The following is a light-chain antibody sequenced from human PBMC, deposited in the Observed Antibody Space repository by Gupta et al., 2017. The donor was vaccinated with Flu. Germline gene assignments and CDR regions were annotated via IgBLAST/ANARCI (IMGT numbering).Light chain of an antibody. CDR3: QVWDTGSDHVV. CDR2: DDS. Sequence: SYVLPQPPSVSVAPGQTARISCGGDNIGGRSVHWYQQKPGQAPVLVVYDDSDRPSGIPERFSGSNSGNTATLTISRVEAGDEADYSCQVWDTGSDHVVFGGGTKLTVL. J-gene: IGLJ3*02. CDR1: NIGGRS. V-gene: IGLV3-21*02.